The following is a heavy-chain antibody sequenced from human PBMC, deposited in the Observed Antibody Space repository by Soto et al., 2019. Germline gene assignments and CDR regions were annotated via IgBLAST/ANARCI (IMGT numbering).Heavy chain of an antibody. Sequence: QVQLVQSGAEVKKPGSSVKVSCKASGGTFGSYAISWVRQAPGQGLEWMGGIIPIPGTANYAQKFQGRVTIAADESTSTAYRELSSLRSEDTAVYYCARSQGSSTSLEIYYYCYYGMDVWGQGTTVTVSS. CDR3: ARSQGSSTSLEIYYYCYYGMDV. J-gene: IGHJ6*02. CDR2: IIPIPGTA. CDR1: GGTFGSYA. D-gene: IGHD2-2*01. V-gene: IGHV1-69*01.